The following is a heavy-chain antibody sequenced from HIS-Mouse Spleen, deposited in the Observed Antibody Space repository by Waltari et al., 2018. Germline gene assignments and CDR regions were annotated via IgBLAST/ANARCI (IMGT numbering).Heavy chain of an antibody. J-gene: IGHJ2*01. CDR1: GGSISSSSYS. CDR2: IYDSGST. CDR3: AREIPYSSSWYDWYFDL. D-gene: IGHD6-13*01. Sequence: QLQLQESGPGLVKPSETLSLTCTVSGGSISSSSYSWGWIRQPPGKGLEWIGSIYDSGSTYYNPSLKSRVTISVDTSKNQFSLKLSSVTAADTAVYYCAREIPYSSSWYDWYFDLWGRGTLVTVSS. V-gene: IGHV4-39*07.